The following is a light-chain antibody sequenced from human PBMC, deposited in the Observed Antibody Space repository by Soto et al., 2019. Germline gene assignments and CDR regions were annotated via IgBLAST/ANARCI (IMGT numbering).Light chain of an antibody. V-gene: IGLV2-8*01. CDR2: EVT. CDR1: SSDVGGYDY. Sequence: QSVLTHAPSASGSPGQSVTISCTGSSSDVGGYDYVSWYQQHPGKAPQLLIYEVTKRPSGVPDRLSGSKSGNTASLTVSGLQAEDEADYYCSSYAGTSIIYVLGGGTKVTV. CDR3: SSYAGTSIIYV. J-gene: IGLJ1*01.